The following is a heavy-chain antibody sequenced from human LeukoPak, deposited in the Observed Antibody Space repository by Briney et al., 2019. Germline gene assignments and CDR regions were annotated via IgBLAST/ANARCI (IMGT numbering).Heavy chain of an antibody. J-gene: IGHJ4*02. Sequence: GGSLRLSCAASGFTFSSYGMHWVRQAPGKGLEWVAFIRYDGSGKYYGDSVKGRFTISRDNSKNTLYLQMNSLRAEDTAVYYCARDHAQPYYYDSSGYPGYWGQGTLVTVSS. CDR3: ARDHAQPYYYDSSGYPGY. CDR2: IRYDGSGK. V-gene: IGHV3-30*02. CDR1: GFTFSSYG. D-gene: IGHD3-22*01.